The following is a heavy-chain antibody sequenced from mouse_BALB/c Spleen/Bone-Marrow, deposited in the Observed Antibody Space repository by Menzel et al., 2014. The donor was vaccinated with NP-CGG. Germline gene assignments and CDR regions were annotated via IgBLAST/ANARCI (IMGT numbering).Heavy chain of an antibody. CDR3: AGGDCRCDY. V-gene: IGHV14-3*02. Sequence: EVKLVESGAELVKPGASVKLSCTASGFNIKDTYMHWVKQRPEQGLEWIGRIDPANGNTKYDPKFQGKATITADTSSNAAYLQLGRLASEDAAVCYCAGGDCRCDYWGQGTTLTVSA. D-gene: IGHD6-1*01. CDR2: IDPANGNT. J-gene: IGHJ2*01. CDR1: GFNIKDTY.